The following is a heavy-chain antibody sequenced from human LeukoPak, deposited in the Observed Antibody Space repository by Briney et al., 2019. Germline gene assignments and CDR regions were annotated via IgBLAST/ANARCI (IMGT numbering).Heavy chain of an antibody. Sequence: ASVTVSCTASGYTFTTYSLAWVRQAPGQSLEWMGWISVNNGGTNYAQSFQDRVTLTRDTSTNTAYLELRSLRSDDTAVYYCARSAVAGSLNFDYWGQGTLVTVSS. CDR2: ISVNNGGT. D-gene: IGHD6-19*01. V-gene: IGHV1-18*01. CDR3: ARSAVAGSLNFDY. J-gene: IGHJ4*02. CDR1: GYTFTTYS.